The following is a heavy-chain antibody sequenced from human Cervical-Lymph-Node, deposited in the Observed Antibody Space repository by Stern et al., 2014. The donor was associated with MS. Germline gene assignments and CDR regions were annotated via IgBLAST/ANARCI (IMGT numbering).Heavy chain of an antibody. D-gene: IGHD6-19*01. CDR2: ISYDGSNK. CDR3: ARDRAVAGTAHFDY. CDR1: GFTFSSYA. J-gene: IGHJ4*02. Sequence: VQLVESGGGVVQPGRSLRLSCAASGFTFSSYAMHWVRQAPGKGLEWVAVISYDGSNKYYADSVKGRFTISRDNSKNTLYLQMNSLRAEDTAVYYCARDRAVAGTAHFDYWGQGTLVTVSS. V-gene: IGHV3-30-3*01.